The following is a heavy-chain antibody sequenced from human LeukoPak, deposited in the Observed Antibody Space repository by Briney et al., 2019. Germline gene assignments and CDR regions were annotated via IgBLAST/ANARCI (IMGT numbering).Heavy chain of an antibody. J-gene: IGHJ6*02. CDR3: ASRPLYGGNDYYYYYGMDV. Sequence: SGTLCLTCTVSGGSISSYYWSWIRQPPGKGLEWVGYIYYSGSTNYNPSLKSRVTISVDTNKNQYSLKLSSMTAADTAVYYCASRPLYGGNDYYYYYGMDVWGQGTTVTVSS. CDR2: IYYSGST. V-gene: IGHV4-59*08. D-gene: IGHD4-23*01. CDR1: GGSISSYY.